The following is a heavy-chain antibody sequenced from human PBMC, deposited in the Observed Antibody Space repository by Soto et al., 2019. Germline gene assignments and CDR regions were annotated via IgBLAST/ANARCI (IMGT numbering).Heavy chain of an antibody. CDR3: AKRGSGSYFDY. J-gene: IGHJ4*02. CDR1: GFTFSSYA. V-gene: IGHV3-23*01. D-gene: IGHD1-26*01. CDR2: ISGSGGST. Sequence: EVQLLESGGGLVQPGGSLRLSCAASGFTFSSYAMNWVRQAPGKGLEWVSVISGSGGSTYYADSVKGRFSISRDSSKNTLYLQMNSLRAEDTAVSYCAKRGSGSYFDYWGQGTLVTVSS.